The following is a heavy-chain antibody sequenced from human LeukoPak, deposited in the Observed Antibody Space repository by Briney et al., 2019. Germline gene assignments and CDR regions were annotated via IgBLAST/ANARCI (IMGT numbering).Heavy chain of an antibody. CDR3: VREDTPATVNY. CDR1: GFTFASHA. Sequence: GGSRRLSCAASGFTFASHAMGWVRQTPGKGLEWVSAICGGGDITYYADSVKGRFTISRDNSKDTLFLQMNSLRPGDTAVYYCVREDTPATVNYWGQGTLVTISS. D-gene: IGHD2-15*01. J-gene: IGHJ4*02. CDR2: ICGGGDIT. V-gene: IGHV3-23*01.